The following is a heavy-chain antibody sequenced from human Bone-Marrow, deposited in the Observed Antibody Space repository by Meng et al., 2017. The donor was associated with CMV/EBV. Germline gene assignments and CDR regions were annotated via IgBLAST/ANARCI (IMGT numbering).Heavy chain of an antibody. D-gene: IGHD3-3*01. CDR3: ARVSVIDGWHDFWSGFQRGYYGMDV. J-gene: IGHJ6*02. Sequence: GESLKISCAASGFTFSSYSMNWVRQAPGKGLEWVSSISSSSSYIYYADSVKGRFTISRDNAKNSLYLQMNSLRAEDTAVYYCARVSVIDGWHDFWSGFQRGYYGMDVWGQGTTVTFSS. CDR2: ISSSSSYI. V-gene: IGHV3-21*01. CDR1: GFTFSSYS.